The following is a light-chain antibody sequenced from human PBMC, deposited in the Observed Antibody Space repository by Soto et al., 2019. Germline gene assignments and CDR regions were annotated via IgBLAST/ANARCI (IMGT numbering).Light chain of an antibody. CDR1: KLGDKY. V-gene: IGLV3-1*01. J-gene: IGLJ2*01. Sequence: SYELTQPPSVSVSPGQTASITCSGDKLGDKYACWYQQKPGQSPVLVIYQDSKRPSGIPERFSGSNSGNTATLTISGTQAXXXAXXXCQAWDSSTAHVVFGGGTKVTVL. CDR3: QAWDSSTAHVV. CDR2: QDS.